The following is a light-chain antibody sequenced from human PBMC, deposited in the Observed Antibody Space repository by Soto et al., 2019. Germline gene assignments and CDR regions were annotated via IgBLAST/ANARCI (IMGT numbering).Light chain of an antibody. V-gene: IGKV3-15*01. CDR1: ETISAD. CDR2: DAS. J-gene: IGKJ1*01. Sequence: ISMTQSPPTLSVSPGGRVTLSCEASETISADLAWYHHRPGQAPRLLIYDASTRATGIPARFSGSGSGTEFTLTISSLQSEDFAVYYCQQFNNWPRTLGQGTKVDIK. CDR3: QQFNNWPRT.